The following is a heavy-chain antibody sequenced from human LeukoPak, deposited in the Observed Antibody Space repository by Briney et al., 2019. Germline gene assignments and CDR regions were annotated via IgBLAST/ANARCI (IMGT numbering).Heavy chain of an antibody. D-gene: IGHD1-26*01. CDR2: FDPEDGET. CDR3: ARALLGGGYYYYYMNV. V-gene: IGHV1-24*01. Sequence: ASVKVSCKVSGYTLTELSMHWVRQAPGKGLEWMGGFDPEDGETIYAQKFQGRVTMTEDTSTDTAYMELSSLRSEDTAMYYCARALLGGGYYYYYMNVWGKGTTVTISS. CDR1: GYTLTELS. J-gene: IGHJ6*03.